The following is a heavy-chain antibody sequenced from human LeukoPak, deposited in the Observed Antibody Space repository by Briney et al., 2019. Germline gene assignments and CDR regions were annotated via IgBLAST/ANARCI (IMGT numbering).Heavy chain of an antibody. CDR1: GFTFSNYA. D-gene: IGHD2-15*01. CDR3: ARAIGYCSGGRCYSDY. V-gene: IGHV3-30*03. CDR2: ISYDGSTE. Sequence: GGSLRLSCAASGFTFSNYAMTWVRQAPGKGLEWVALISYDGSTEYYADSVRGRFTISRDNSKNTVYLLMNSLRAEDTAVYYCARAIGYCSGGRCYSDYWGQGTLVTVSS. J-gene: IGHJ4*02.